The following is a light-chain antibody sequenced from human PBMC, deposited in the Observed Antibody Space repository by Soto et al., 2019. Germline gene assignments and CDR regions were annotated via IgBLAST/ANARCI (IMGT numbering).Light chain of an antibody. CDR1: QSVSSN. CDR3: PQYNNSPPFT. J-gene: IGKJ3*01. Sequence: EIVMTQSPATLSVSPGERATLSCRASQSVSSNLAWYQQKPGQAPRLLIYGASTRATGIPGRFSGSGSGTEFTPTISSLQSEDFAVYYCPQYNNSPPFTFGPGTKVDIQ. CDR2: GAS. V-gene: IGKV3-15*01.